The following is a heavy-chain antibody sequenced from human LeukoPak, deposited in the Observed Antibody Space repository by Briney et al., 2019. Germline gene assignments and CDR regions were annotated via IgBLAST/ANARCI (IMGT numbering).Heavy chain of an antibody. J-gene: IGHJ3*02. V-gene: IGHV3-23*01. Sequence: GGSLRLSCAASGFTFSSYAMSWVRQAPGKGLEWVSAISGSGGSTYYADSVKGRFTISRDNSKNTLYLQMNSLRAEDTAVYYCAKQPMITFGGVIVIPDDAFDIWGQGTMVIVSS. CDR1: GFTFSSYA. CDR3: AKQPMITFGGVIVIPDDAFDI. D-gene: IGHD3-16*02. CDR2: ISGSGGST.